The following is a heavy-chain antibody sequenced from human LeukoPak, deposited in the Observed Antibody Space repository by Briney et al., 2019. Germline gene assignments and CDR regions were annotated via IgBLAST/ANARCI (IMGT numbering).Heavy chain of an antibody. Sequence: GGSLRLSCAASGFTVSSNYMSWVRQAPGKGLEWASVIYSGGSTYYADSVKGRFTISRDNSKNTLYLQMNSLRAEDTAVYYCARDFNWNGDAAFDIWGQGTMVTVSS. CDR2: IYSGGST. CDR3: ARDFNWNGDAAFDI. J-gene: IGHJ3*02. CDR1: GFTVSSNY. V-gene: IGHV3-66*02. D-gene: IGHD1-20*01.